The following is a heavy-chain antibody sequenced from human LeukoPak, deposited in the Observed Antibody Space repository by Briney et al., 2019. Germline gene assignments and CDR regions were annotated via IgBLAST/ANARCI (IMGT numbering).Heavy chain of an antibody. CDR2: IYYSGIT. V-gene: IGHV4-39*01. J-gene: IGHJ4*02. CDR3: ARLPLGAFAEFLNFDY. Sequence: SETLSLTCTVSGGSISSSSYYWGWIRQPPGKGLEWIGTIYYSGITSYSPSLKSRVTISVDTSKNQFSLNLRSVTAADTAVYYCARLPLGAFAEFLNFDYWGQGIPVTVSS. CDR1: GGSISSSSYY. D-gene: IGHD3-10*01.